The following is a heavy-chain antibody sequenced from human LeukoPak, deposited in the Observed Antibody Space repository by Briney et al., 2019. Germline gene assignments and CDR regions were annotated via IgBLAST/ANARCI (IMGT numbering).Heavy chain of an antibody. Sequence: WMGWMSPNSRDTGSAQKFQDRVTMTRNTSISTAYMELSSLRSDDTAVYYCARGPPNWGYDYWGPGTLVTVSS. J-gene: IGHJ4*02. V-gene: IGHV1-8*01. CDR2: MSPNSRDT. D-gene: IGHD7-27*01. CDR3: ARGPPNWGYDY.